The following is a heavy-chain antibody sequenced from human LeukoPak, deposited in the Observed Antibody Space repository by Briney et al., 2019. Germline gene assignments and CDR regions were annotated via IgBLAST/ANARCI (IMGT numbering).Heavy chain of an antibody. CDR1: GYTSTSYG. CDR2: ISAYNGNT. V-gene: IGHV1-18*04. CDR3: ARAGLLWFGELLQVGLMDV. J-gene: IGHJ6*04. D-gene: IGHD3-10*01. Sequence: ASVKVSCKASGYTSTSYGISWVRQAPGQGLEWMGWISAYNGNTNYAQKLQGRVTMTTDTSTSTAYMELRSLRSDDTAVYYCARAGLLWFGELLQVGLMDVWGKGTTVTVSS.